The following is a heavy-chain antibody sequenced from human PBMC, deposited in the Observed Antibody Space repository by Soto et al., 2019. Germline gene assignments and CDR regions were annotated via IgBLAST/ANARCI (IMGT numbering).Heavy chain of an antibody. CDR1: GGSISSSSYY. J-gene: IGHJ4*02. CDR3: ARGVMITFGGVIVRYYFDY. V-gene: IGHV4-39*01. Sequence: SETLSLTCTVSGGSISSSSYYWGWIRQPPGKGLEWIGSIYYSGSTYYNPSLKSRVTISVDTSKNQFSLKLSSVTAADTAVYYCARGVMITFGGVIVRYYFDYWGQGTLVTVSS. CDR2: IYYSGST. D-gene: IGHD3-16*02.